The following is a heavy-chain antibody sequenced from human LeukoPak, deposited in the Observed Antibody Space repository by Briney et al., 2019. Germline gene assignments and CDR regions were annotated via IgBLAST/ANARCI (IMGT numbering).Heavy chain of an antibody. V-gene: IGHV5-51*01. CDR2: IYPGDSDT. CDR3: ARHVEGSGWYIIDY. Sequence: GESLKFSCKGSGYSSISYWIGWLRQLPGKGLEWMGIIYPGDSDTRYSPSFQGQVTISAEKSISTAYLQWSSLKAPDTAMYYCARHVEGSGWYIIDYWGQGTLVTVSS. CDR1: GYSSISYW. D-gene: IGHD6-19*01. J-gene: IGHJ4*02.